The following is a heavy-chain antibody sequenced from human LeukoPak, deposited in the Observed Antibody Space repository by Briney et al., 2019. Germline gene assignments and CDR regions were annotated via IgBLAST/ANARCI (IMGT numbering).Heavy chain of an antibody. D-gene: IGHD3-9*01. J-gene: IGHJ4*02. CDR1: GGSISSSSYY. Sequence: SETLSLTCTVSGGSISSSSYYWGWIRQPPGKGLEWIGSIYYSGSTYYNPSLKSRVTISVDTSKNQFSLKLSSVTAADTAVYYCARGGKRPDILTGYFFDYWGQGTLVTVSS. CDR3: ARGGKRPDILTGYFFDY. V-gene: IGHV4-39*01. CDR2: IYYSGST.